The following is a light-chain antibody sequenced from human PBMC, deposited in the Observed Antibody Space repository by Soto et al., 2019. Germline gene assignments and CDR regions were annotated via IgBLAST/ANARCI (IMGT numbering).Light chain of an antibody. V-gene: IGKV4-1*01. CDR2: WAS. Sequence: DIVMTQSPDSLAVSLGERATINCKSSQSVLYSSNDKNYLAWYQQKPGQPPKLLIYWASTRESGVPDRFTGRGSGTDFTLTISSLQAEDVAVYYCQQYYNTPWTFGQGTRVESK. CDR3: QQYYNTPWT. J-gene: IGKJ1*01. CDR1: QSVLYSSNDKNY.